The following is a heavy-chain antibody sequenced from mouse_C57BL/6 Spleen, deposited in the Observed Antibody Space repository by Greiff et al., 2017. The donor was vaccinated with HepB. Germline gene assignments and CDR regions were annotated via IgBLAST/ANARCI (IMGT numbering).Heavy chain of an antibody. D-gene: IGHD1-1*01. J-gene: IGHJ4*01. V-gene: IGHV5-4*03. CDR1: GFTFSSYA. CDR2: ISDGGSYT. Sequence: EVMLVESGGGLVKPGGSLKLSCAASGFTFSSYAMSWVRQTPEKRLEWVATISDGGSYTYYPNNVKGRFTISRDNAKNNLYLQMSQLKSEDTAMYYCERRRRYYYGSGAMDYWGQGTSVTVSS. CDR3: ERRRRYYYGSGAMDY.